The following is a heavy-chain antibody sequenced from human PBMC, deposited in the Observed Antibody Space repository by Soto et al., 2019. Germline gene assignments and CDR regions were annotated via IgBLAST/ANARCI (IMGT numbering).Heavy chain of an antibody. CDR1: GYTFTSYG. CDR3: AKDLSYDILTGSYGDDFDY. Sequence: ASVKVSCKASGYTFTSYGISWVRQAPGQGLEWMGWISAYNGNTNYAQKLQGRVTMTRNTSISTAYMELSSLRSEDTAVYYCAKDLSYDILTGSYGDDFDYWGQGTLVTVSS. V-gene: IGHV1-18*01. CDR2: ISAYNGNT. D-gene: IGHD3-9*01. J-gene: IGHJ4*02.